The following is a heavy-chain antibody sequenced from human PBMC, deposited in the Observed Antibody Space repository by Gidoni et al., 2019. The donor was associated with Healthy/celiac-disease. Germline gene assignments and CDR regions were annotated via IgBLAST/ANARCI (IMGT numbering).Heavy chain of an antibody. D-gene: IGHD2-2*01. CDR3: ASCSTSCRWGYYYYYGMDV. CDR1: GGTFSSYA. CDR2: IIPILGIA. V-gene: IGHV1-69*04. Sequence: QVQLVQSGAEVKKPGSSVKVSCKASGGTFSSYAISWVRQAPGQGLEWMGRIIPILGIANYAQKFQGRVTITADKSTSTAYMELSSLRSEDTAVYYCASCSTSCRWGYYYYYGMDVWGQGTTVTVSS. J-gene: IGHJ6*02.